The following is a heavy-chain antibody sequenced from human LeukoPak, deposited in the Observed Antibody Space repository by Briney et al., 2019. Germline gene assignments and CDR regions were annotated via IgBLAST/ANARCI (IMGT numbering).Heavy chain of an antibody. Sequence: GGSLRLFCAPSVFTFSSSSMSWVRQAPGKGLEWVSALTGSGGSKYYADSVKGRFTISRDNYQKALFLQMNSLRAEDTAVYYCAKDLAPAAYWGQGTLVTVSS. D-gene: IGHD2-2*01. J-gene: IGHJ4*02. V-gene: IGHV3-23*01. CDR1: VFTFSSSS. CDR3: AKDLAPAAY. CDR2: LTGSGGSK.